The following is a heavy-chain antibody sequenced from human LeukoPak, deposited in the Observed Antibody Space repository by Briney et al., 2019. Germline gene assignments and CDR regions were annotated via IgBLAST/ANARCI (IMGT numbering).Heavy chain of an antibody. CDR1: GFTFSSYW. Sequence: PGGSLRLSCAASGFTFSSYWMSWVRQAPGKGLEWVANIKQDGSEKYYVDSVKGRFTISRDNAKNSLYLQMNSLRAEDTAVYYCARKYCGGDCYASGPVKDAFDIWGQGTMVTVSS. J-gene: IGHJ3*02. CDR2: IKQDGSEK. V-gene: IGHV3-7*01. D-gene: IGHD2-21*02. CDR3: ARKYCGGDCYASGPVKDAFDI.